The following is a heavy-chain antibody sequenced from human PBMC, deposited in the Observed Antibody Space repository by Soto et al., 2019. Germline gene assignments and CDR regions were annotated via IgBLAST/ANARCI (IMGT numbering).Heavy chain of an antibody. CDR2: TSVYNGDS. V-gene: IGHV1-18*01. CDR3: ARARATVTTERALGY. J-gene: IGHJ4*02. Sequence: QVQLVQSGPEVKKPGASVMVSCKTSGYTFYSYDITWVRQAPGQGLEWMGTTSVYNGDSNVAQNLQGRVTMTIDKSTATAYMDLKNLTSDDTAVYYCARARATVTTERALGYWGQGTLVTVSS. CDR1: GYTFYSYD. D-gene: IGHD4-17*01.